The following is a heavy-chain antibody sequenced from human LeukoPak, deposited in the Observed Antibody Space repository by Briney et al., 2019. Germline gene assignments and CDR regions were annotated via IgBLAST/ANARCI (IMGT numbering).Heavy chain of an antibody. CDR2: VDLDGRT. CDR3: AREGGFYRPLDY. J-gene: IGHJ4*02. V-gene: IGHV4-4*02. CDR1: GGSVSSTNW. D-gene: IGHD6-25*01. Sequence: SETLSLTSGVSGGSVSSTNWWTWIRRPPGKGLDWIEAVDLDGRTNFNPSLKSRLTMSVDLSENHVSLMQTSVTAADTAVYYCAREGGFYRPLDYSGQGTLVTVSS.